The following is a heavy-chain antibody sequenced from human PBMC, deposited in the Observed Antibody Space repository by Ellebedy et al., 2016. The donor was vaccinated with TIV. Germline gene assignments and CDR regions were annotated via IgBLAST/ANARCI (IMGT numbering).Heavy chain of an antibody. CDR2: INPNSGGT. Sequence: ASVKVSCKSSGYTFTAYYMHWVRQAPGQGLEWMGWINPNSGGTYYAQKFQGWVTMTRDTSINTAYMELSRLTSDDTAMYYCARRGIAVTGTPQDAFDIWGQGTMVTVSS. CDR3: ARRGIAVTGTPQDAFDI. V-gene: IGHV1-2*04. CDR1: GYTFTAYY. D-gene: IGHD6-19*01. J-gene: IGHJ3*02.